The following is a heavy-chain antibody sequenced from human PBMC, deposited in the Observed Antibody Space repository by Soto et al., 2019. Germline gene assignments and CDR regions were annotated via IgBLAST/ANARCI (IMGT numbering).Heavy chain of an antibody. D-gene: IGHD6-19*01. CDR2: ISSSSSYI. CDR1: GFTFSSYS. Sequence: EVQLVESGGGLVKPGGSLRLSCAASGFTFSSYSMNWVRQAPGKGLEWVSSISSSSSYIYYADSVKGRFTISRDNAKNSLYLQMNSLRAEDTAVYYCAGMYSSGWYAEEYYFDYWGQGTLVTVSS. V-gene: IGHV3-21*01. J-gene: IGHJ4*02. CDR3: AGMYSSGWYAEEYYFDY.